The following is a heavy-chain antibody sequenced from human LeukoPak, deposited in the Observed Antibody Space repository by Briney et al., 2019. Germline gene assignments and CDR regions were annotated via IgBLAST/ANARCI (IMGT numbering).Heavy chain of an antibody. CDR1: GGSISSYY. D-gene: IGHD6-13*01. J-gene: IGHJ4*02. CDR3: ARHQQQRILDY. CDR2: IYCSGST. V-gene: IGHV4-59*08. Sequence: SSETLSLTCTVSGGSISSYYWRWIRQPPGKGLEWIGYIYCSGSTNYNPSLKSRVTISVDTSKNQFSLKLSSVTAADTAVYYCARHQQQRILDYWGQGTLVTVSS.